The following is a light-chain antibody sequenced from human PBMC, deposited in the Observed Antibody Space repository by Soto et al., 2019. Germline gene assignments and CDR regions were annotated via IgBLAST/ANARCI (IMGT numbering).Light chain of an antibody. CDR2: GAS. V-gene: IGKV3-15*01. Sequence: EIVMTQSPATLSVSPGERATLSCRASQSVSSNLAWYQQKPGQAPRHLIYGASTRATGNPARFSGSGSGTEFTLTISSLQSEDFAGYYCQQYNNWPPYTFGQGTKLEIK. CDR3: QQYNNWPPYT. CDR1: QSVSSN. J-gene: IGKJ2*01.